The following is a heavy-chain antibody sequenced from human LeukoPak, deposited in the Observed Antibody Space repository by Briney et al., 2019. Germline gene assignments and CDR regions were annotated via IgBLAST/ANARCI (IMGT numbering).Heavy chain of an antibody. CDR2: IRTTAEGAKYA. D-gene: IGHD2-15*01. CDR1: GFSFTDYP. CDR3: AKDVSWNWFDP. V-gene: IGHV3-48*01. J-gene: IGHJ5*02. Sequence: GGSLRLSCATSGFSFTDYPMNWVRQAPGKGLEWISNIRTTAEGAKYAYYADSVKGRFTISRDNSKNTPYLQMNTLRAGDTAVYYCAKDVSWNWFDPWGQGTLVTVSS.